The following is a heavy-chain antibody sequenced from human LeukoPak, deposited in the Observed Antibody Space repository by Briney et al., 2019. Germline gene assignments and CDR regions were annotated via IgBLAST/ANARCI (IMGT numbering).Heavy chain of an antibody. D-gene: IGHD5-24*01. CDR2: INHSGST. Sequence: TSETLSLTCAVYGVSFSGYYWSWIRQPPGKGLEWIGEINHSGSTNYNPSLKSRVTISVDTSKNQFSLKLSSVTAADTAVYYCASVGLEMATMLPNYYYYMDVWGKGTTVTVSS. CDR1: GVSFSGYY. J-gene: IGHJ6*03. V-gene: IGHV4-34*01. CDR3: ASVGLEMATMLPNYYYYMDV.